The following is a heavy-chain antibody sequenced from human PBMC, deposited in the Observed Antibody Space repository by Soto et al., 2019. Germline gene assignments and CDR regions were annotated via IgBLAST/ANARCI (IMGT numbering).Heavy chain of an antibody. CDR3: ARDCSSSRDNGIGFDY. CDR1: GGSISSGGYY. V-gene: IGHV4-31*03. J-gene: IGHJ4*02. D-gene: IGHD6-6*01. CDR2: IYYSGST. Sequence: SETLSLTCTVSGGSISSGGYYWSWLRQHPGKGLEWIVYIYYSGSTYYNPSLKSRVTISVDTSKNPFSLKLSSVTAADTAVYYCARDCSSSRDNGIGFDYWGQGTLVTVSS.